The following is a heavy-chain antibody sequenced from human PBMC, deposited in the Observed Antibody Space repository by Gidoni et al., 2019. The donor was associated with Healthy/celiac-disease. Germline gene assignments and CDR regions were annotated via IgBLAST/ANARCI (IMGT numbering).Heavy chain of an antibody. Sequence: QVQLQEAGPGRVKPSGTLSLTGAAAGGSTSSSNWWSWVRQPPGKGLEWIGAFCHIGSPYYTPSLKGRVTISVDKSKNQFSLQLSSVPAADPAVYYCARLGWLVRSEWFAPWCQGTLVTVSS. J-gene: IGHJ5*02. D-gene: IGHD6-19*01. V-gene: IGHV4-4*02. CDR1: GGSTSSSNW. CDR3: ARLGWLVRSEWFAP. CDR2: FCHIGSP.